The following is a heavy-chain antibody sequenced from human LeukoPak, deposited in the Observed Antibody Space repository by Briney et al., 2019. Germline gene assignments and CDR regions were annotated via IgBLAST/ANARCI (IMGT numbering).Heavy chain of an antibody. J-gene: IGHJ4*02. CDR3: ARDFAAAGPNYFDY. V-gene: IGHV3-21*01. Sequence: GGSLRLSCAASGFIVSGNHMNWVRQAPGKGLEWVSSISSSSSYIYYADSVKGRFTISRDNAKNSLYLQMNSLRAEDTAVYYCARDFAAAGPNYFDYWGQGTLVTVSS. CDR1: GFIVSGNH. D-gene: IGHD6-13*01. CDR2: ISSSSSYI.